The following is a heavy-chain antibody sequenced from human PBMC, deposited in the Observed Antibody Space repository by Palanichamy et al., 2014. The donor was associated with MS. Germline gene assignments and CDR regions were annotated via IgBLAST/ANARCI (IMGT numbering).Heavy chain of an antibody. CDR2: IFYSGST. Sequence: QLQLQESGPGLVKPSETLSLTCTVSGDSISSSSYYWGWIRQPPGKGLEWIGSIFYSGSTYYNPSLKSRVTISVDTSKNQFSLKLSSVTAADTAVYYCARRRSSSSSWYGFDYWGQGTLVTVSS. CDR3: ARRRSSSSSWYGFDY. V-gene: IGHV4-39*01. CDR1: GDSISSSSYY. J-gene: IGHJ4*02. D-gene: IGHD6-13*01.